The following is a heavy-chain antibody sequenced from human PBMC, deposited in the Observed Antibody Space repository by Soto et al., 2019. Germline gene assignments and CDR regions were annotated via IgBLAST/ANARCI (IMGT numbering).Heavy chain of an antibody. CDR1: GGSISSYY. Sequence: SETLSLTCTVSGGSISSYYWSWIRQPPGKGLEWIGYIYYSGSTNYNPSLKSRVTISVDTSKNQFSLKLSSVTAADTAVYYCGSLIDCSGGSCYSYYYDSSGYYYFDYWGQGTLVTVSS. J-gene: IGHJ4*02. V-gene: IGHV4-59*01. CDR3: GSLIDCSGGSCYSYYYDSSGYYYFDY. CDR2: IYYSGST. D-gene: IGHD3-22*01.